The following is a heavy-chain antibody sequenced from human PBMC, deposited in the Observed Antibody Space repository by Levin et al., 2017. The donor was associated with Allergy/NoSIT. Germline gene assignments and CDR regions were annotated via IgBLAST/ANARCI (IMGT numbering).Heavy chain of an antibody. CDR1: GGSISSYY. Sequence: SETLSLTCTVSGGSISSYYWSWIRQPPGKGLEWIGYIYYSGSTNYNPSLKSRVTISVDTSKNQFSLKLSSVTAADTAVYYCARQYSSGTAFGYWGQGTLVTVSS. CDR3: ARQYSSGTAFGY. D-gene: IGHD6-19*01. J-gene: IGHJ4*02. CDR2: IYYSGST. V-gene: IGHV4-59*08.